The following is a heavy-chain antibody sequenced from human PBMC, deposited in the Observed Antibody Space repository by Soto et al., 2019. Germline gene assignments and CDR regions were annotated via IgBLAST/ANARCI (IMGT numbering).Heavy chain of an antibody. D-gene: IGHD3-22*01. V-gene: IGHV4-30-4*01. CDR3: ARMYYYDSSGPGY. CDR2: IYYSGST. Sequence: TLSLTCTVSGGSISSGDYYWSWIRQPPGKGLEWIGYIYYSGSTYYNPSLKNRVTISVDTSKSQFSLKLSSVTAADTAVYYCARMYYYDSSGPGYWGQGTLVTVSS. J-gene: IGHJ4*02. CDR1: GGSISSGDYY.